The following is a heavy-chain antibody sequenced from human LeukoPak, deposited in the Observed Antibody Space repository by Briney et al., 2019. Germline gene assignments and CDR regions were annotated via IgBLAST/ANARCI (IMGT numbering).Heavy chain of an antibody. J-gene: IGHJ4*02. CDR3: ARDPPGIAASGTYY. V-gene: IGHV3-53*01. D-gene: IGHD6-13*01. Sequence: PGGSLRLSCAVSGFSVSNNYMNWVRQAPGKGLEWVSLIYSRGGTSYADFVKGRFTISRDSSKNTLFLQMNSLRVEDTAVYYCARDPPGIAASGTYYWGQGTLVTVSS. CDR1: GFSVSNNY. CDR2: IYSRGGT.